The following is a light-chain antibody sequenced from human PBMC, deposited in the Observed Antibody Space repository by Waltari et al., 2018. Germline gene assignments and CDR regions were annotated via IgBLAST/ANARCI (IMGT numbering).Light chain of an antibody. CDR1: QSLVYSDGNTY. CDR2: KVS. CDR3: MQGTHWPPYT. Sequence: DVVMTQSPLSLPVTLGQPASISCRSSQSLVYSDGNTYLNWFQQRPGQSPRRLIYKVSNRHSGVPDRLSGSGSGTDFTLKISRVEAEDVGVYYCMQGTHWPPYTFGQGTKLEIK. J-gene: IGKJ2*01. V-gene: IGKV2-30*01.